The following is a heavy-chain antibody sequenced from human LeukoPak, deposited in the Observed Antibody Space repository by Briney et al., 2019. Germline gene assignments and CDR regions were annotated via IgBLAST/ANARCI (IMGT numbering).Heavy chain of an antibody. J-gene: IGHJ4*02. Sequence: PGGSLRLSCTASGFTFSTYWMHWVRQSPGKGLVWVSRINPDGSGTSHADSVKGRFTISRDNAKNSLFLQMNSLRAEDTAVYYCAREGSFDYWGQGTLVTVSS. V-gene: IGHV3-74*01. CDR3: AREGSFDY. CDR2: INPDGSGT. CDR1: GFTFSTYW.